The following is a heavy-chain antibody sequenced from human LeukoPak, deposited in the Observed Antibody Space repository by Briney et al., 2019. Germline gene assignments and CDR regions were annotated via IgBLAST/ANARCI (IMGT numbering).Heavy chain of an antibody. V-gene: IGHV1-46*03. CDR3: ARDETYYSASGTYYNYFDY. Sequence: ASVKVSCKASGGTFSSYYIHWVRQAPGQGPEWMGIINPSGGRATYARRFQGRVTMTRDTSTSTVYMELSSLRSDDTAVYYCARDETYYSASGTYYNYFDYWGQGTLVTVSS. CDR2: INPSGGRA. D-gene: IGHD3-10*01. CDR1: GGTFSSYY. J-gene: IGHJ4*02.